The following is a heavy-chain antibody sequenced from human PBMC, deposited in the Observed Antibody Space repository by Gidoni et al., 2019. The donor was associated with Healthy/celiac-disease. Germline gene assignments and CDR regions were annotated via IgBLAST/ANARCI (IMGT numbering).Heavy chain of an antibody. V-gene: IGHV3-15*01. CDR3: TTDSPFTMIVVN. D-gene: IGHD3-22*01. Sequence: EVQLVESGGGLVKPGGSLRLSCAASGFTFRNAWMSWVRQAPGKGLEWVGRIKSKTDGGTTDYAAPVKGRFTISRDDSKNTLYLQMNSLKTEDTAVYYCTTDSPFTMIVVNWGQGTLVTVSS. J-gene: IGHJ4*02. CDR2: IKSKTDGGTT. CDR1: GFTFRNAW.